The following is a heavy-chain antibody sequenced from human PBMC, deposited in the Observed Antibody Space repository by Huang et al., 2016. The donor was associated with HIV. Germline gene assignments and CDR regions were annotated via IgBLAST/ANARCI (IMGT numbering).Heavy chain of an antibody. CDR1: GGSFSGYF. CDR2: IKHAGAT. D-gene: IGHD3-16*01. J-gene: IGHJ5*01. Sequence: QVQLEQWGAGLLKPSETLSLTCAVYGGSFSGYFWNWIRESPGKGLEWIGQIKHAGATDYYTKLKSRATISVDTSKNRCSRKLTSVTAADTAIYYCAREIMISFGGPFDSWGHGNLVTVSS. V-gene: IGHV4-34*02. CDR3: AREIMISFGGPFDS.